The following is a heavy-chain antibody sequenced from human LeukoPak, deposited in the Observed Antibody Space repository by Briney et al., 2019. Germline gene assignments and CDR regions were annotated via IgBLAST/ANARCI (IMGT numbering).Heavy chain of an antibody. Sequence: SETLSLTCAVSGGSISSSNWWSWVRQPPGKGLEWIGEIYHSGSTNYNPSLKSRVTISVDKSKNQFSLKLSSVTAADTAMYYCARVEYQLLGRYYYYGLDVWSQGTTVTVSS. CDR2: IYHSGST. J-gene: IGHJ6*02. CDR1: GGSISSSNW. CDR3: ARVEYQLLGRYYYYGLDV. D-gene: IGHD2-2*01. V-gene: IGHV4-4*02.